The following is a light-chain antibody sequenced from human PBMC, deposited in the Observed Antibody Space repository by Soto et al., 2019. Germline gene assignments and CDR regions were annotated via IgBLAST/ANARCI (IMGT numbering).Light chain of an antibody. V-gene: IGKV3-11*01. J-gene: IGKJ1*01. CDR2: DAS. CDR1: QSVSSY. Sequence: EIVLTQSPGTLSLSPGERATLSCRASQSVSSYLAWYQQKPGQAPRLLIYDASNRATGIPARFSGSGSGTDFTLTISSLEPEDFAVYYCHQRSNWPRTFGQGTKVEIK. CDR3: HQRSNWPRT.